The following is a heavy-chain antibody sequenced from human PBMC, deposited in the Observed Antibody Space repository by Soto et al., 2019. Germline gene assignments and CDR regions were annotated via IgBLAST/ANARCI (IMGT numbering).Heavy chain of an antibody. Sequence: PGGSLRLSCAASGFTFSSYGMHWVRQAPGKGLEWVAVISYDGSNKYYADSVKGRFTISRDNFKNTLHLQMNSLRAEDTAVYYCAILSNWGQGTLVTVSS. CDR2: ISYDGSNK. D-gene: IGHD6-6*01. CDR1: GFTFSSYG. V-gene: IGHV3-30*03. J-gene: IGHJ4*02. CDR3: AILSN.